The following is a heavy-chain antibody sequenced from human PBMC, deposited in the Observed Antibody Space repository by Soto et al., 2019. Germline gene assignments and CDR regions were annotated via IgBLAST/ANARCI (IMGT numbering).Heavy chain of an antibody. D-gene: IGHD6-19*01. J-gene: IGHJ6*02. V-gene: IGHV1-8*01. CDR2: MNPNSGNT. CDR1: GYTFTSYD. Sequence: QVQLVQSGAGVKKPGASVKVSCKASGYTFTSYDINWVRQATGQGLEWMGWMNPNSGNTGYAQKFQGRVIMTRNTSLSTAYMELCSLRSEDTAVYYCARDHSSGWYGPYYYYGMDVWGQGTTVTVSS. CDR3: ARDHSSGWYGPYYYYGMDV.